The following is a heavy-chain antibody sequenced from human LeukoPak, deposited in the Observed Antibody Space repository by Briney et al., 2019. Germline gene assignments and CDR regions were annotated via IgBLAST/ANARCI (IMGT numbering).Heavy chain of an antibody. J-gene: IGHJ3*01. D-gene: IGHD2/OR15-2a*01. V-gene: IGHV3-7*03. CDR1: GFTFSAYW. CDR2: IKKDGSEK. Sequence: GGSLRLSCAASGFTFSAYWMNWVRQSPGRGLEWVASIKKDGSEKYYVDSVKGRFTISRDNAKNSLYLQMNSLRAEDTAVYYCARISTTLRDWGQGTMVTVSS. CDR3: ARISTTLRD.